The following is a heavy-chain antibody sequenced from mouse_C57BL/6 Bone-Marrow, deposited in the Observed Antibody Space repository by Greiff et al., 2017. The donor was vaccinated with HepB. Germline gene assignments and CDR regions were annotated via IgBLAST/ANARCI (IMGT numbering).Heavy chain of an antibody. CDR1: GFTFSSYA. J-gene: IGHJ4*01. CDR3: TRDWDEDYAMDY. V-gene: IGHV5-9-1*02. CDR2: ISSGGDYI. D-gene: IGHD4-1*01. Sequence: EVMLVESGEGLVKPGGSLKLSCAASGFTFSSYAMSWVRQTPEKRLEWVAYISSGGDYIYYADTVKGRFTISRDNARNTLYLQMSSLKSEDTAMYYCTRDWDEDYAMDYWGQGTSVTVSS.